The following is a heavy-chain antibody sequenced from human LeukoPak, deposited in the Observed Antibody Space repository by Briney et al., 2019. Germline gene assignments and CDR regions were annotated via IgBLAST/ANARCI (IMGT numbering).Heavy chain of an antibody. D-gene: IGHD2-21*01. CDR2: ISYDGSNK. CDR1: GFIFSNYP. V-gene: IGHV3-30-3*01. CDR3: ARQQTYGIVRDTAFDI. J-gene: IGHJ3*02. Sequence: GGSLRLSCAVSGFIFSNYPMHWVRQAPGKGLEWVAAISYDGSNKYYADSVKGRFTISRDNSKNTLYVQINSLRAEDTAVYYCARQQTYGIVRDTAFDIWGQGTKVTFSS.